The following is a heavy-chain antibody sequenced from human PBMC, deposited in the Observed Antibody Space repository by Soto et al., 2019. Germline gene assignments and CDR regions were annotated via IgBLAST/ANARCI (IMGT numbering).Heavy chain of an antibody. D-gene: IGHD6-19*01. Sequence: QVQLVESGGGVVQPGRSLRLSCAASGFTFSSYGMHWVRQAPGKGLEWVAVISYDGSNKYYADSVKGRFTISRDNSKNTLYLQMNSLRAEDTAVYYCAKDHSGWYGDFDYWGRGTLVTVSS. J-gene: IGHJ4*02. V-gene: IGHV3-30*18. CDR2: ISYDGSNK. CDR1: GFTFSSYG. CDR3: AKDHSGWYGDFDY.